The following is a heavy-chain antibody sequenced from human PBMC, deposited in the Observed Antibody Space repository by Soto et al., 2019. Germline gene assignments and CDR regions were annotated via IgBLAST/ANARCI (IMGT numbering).Heavy chain of an antibody. CDR2: IIPIFGTA. J-gene: IGHJ6*02. Sequence: SVKVSCKASGGTFSSYAISWVRQAPGQGLEWMGGIIPIFGTANYAQKFQGRVTITADESTSTAYMELSSLRSEDTAVYYCARDRMVRLWSMRPYYYYGMDVWGQGTTVSVSS. CDR1: GGTFSSYA. CDR3: ARDRMVRLWSMRPYYYYGMDV. V-gene: IGHV1-69*13. D-gene: IGHD5-18*01.